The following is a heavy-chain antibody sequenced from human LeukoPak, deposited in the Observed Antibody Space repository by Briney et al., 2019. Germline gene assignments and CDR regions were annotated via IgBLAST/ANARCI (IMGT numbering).Heavy chain of an antibody. CDR2: IWYDGSNK. Sequence: GGSLRLSCAASGFTFSSYAMHWVRQAPGKGLEWVAVIWYDGSNKCYADSVKGRFTISRDNSKNTLYLQMNSLRAEDTAVYYCARDRDNWNDSSYYYYGMDVWGKGTTVTVSS. CDR1: GFTFSSYA. V-gene: IGHV3-33*08. CDR3: ARDRDNWNDSSYYYYGMDV. D-gene: IGHD1-1*01. J-gene: IGHJ6*04.